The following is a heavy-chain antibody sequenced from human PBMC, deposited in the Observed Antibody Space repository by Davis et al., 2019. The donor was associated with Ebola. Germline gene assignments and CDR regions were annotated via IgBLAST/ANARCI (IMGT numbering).Heavy chain of an antibody. V-gene: IGHV3-30*04. J-gene: IGHJ6*02. CDR2: ISDDGSNK. D-gene: IGHD3-22*01. CDR3: AREGGSSGYYYYYSGMDV. CDR1: GFTFSSYA. Sequence: GESLKISCAASGFTFSSYAMHWVRQAPGKGLEWVAVISDDGSNKYYADSVKGRFTFSRDNSKNTPYLQMNSLRAEDTAVYYCAREGGSSGYYYYYSGMDVWGQGTTVTVSS.